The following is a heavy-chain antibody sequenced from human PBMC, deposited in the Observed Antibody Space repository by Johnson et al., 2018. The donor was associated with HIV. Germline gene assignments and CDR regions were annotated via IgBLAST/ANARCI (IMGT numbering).Heavy chain of an antibody. J-gene: IGHJ3*02. D-gene: IGHD3-16*01. CDR3: ARDNLRQLDAFDI. V-gene: IGHV3-7*01. Sequence: VQLVESGGGLVQPGGSLRLSCAASGFTFSSYWMSWVRQAPGKGLEWVANIKQDGSEKYYADSVKGRFTISRDNSKNTLYLQMNSLRAEDTAVYYCARDNLRQLDAFDICGQGTMVTVSS. CDR2: IKQDGSEK. CDR1: GFTFSSYW.